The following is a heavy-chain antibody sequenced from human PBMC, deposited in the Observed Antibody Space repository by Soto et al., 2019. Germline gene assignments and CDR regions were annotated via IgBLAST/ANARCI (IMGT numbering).Heavy chain of an antibody. V-gene: IGHV1-69*05. D-gene: IGHD3-22*01. CDR1: GGTFSSYA. CDR3: ARAVSHYYDSSGYTSKYYYYGMDV. Sequence: SVKVSCKASGGTFSSYAISWVRQAPGQGIEWMRGIIPIFGTANYAQKFQGRVTITTDEYTSTAYMELSSLRSEDTAVYYCARAVSHYYDSSGYTSKYYYYGMDVWGQGTTVTVSS. CDR2: IIPIFGTA. J-gene: IGHJ6*02.